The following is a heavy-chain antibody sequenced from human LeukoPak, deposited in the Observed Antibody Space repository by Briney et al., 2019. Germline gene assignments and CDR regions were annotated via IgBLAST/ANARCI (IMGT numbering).Heavy chain of an antibody. V-gene: IGHV3-23*01. CDR1: GFTVSSNY. Sequence: PGGSLRLSCAASGFTVSSNYMSWVRQAPGKGLDWVSTISGSGGSTYYADSVKGRFTISRDNSKNTLYLQMNSLRAEDTAVYYCAKSGSYRYYYYYGMDVWGQGTTVTVSS. D-gene: IGHD1-26*01. CDR2: ISGSGGST. CDR3: AKSGSYRYYYYYGMDV. J-gene: IGHJ6*02.